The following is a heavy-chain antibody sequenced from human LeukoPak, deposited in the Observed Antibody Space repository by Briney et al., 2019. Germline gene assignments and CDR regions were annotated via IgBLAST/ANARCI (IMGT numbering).Heavy chain of an antibody. D-gene: IGHD3-3*01. CDR2: ISCSGST. V-gene: IGHV4-59*11. CDR1: GGSISTHY. Sequence: SGTLTLTCTVSGGSISTHYWSWIRQPPGKGLEWIGYISCSGSTNYNPSLKSRVTISLDTSKNQFSLKLNSVTAADTAVYYCARESITIFGVGRGYYYMDVWGKGTTVTVSS. J-gene: IGHJ6*03. CDR3: ARESITIFGVGRGYYYMDV.